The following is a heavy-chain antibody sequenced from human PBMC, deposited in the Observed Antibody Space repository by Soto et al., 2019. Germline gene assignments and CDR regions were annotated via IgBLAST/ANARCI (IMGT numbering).Heavy chain of an antibody. CDR2: ISVSGTGK. CDR3: TSDPDGDLDFDY. J-gene: IGHJ4*02. V-gene: IGHV3-48*02. CDR1: GFIFSNYG. Sequence: EVQLVESGGGLVQPGESLRLSCVASGFIFSNYGFTWVRQAPGKGLEWVSHISVSGTGKIYADSVRGRFTISRDNAKNSLDMQMNSLSDEDTAVYYCTSDPDGDLDFDYWGQGTLVTVSA. D-gene: IGHD4-17*01.